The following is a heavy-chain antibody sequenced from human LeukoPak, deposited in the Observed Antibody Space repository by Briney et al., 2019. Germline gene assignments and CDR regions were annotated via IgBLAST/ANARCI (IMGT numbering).Heavy chain of an antibody. V-gene: IGHV1-8*01. Sequence: ASVKVSCKASGYTFTSYDINWVRQATGQGLEWMGWMNPNSGNTGYAQKFQGRVTMTRNTSISTAYMELSSLRSEDTAVYYCAKILGYGEPQTPGYGGQEPLAPVS. J-gene: IGHJ4*02. CDR2: MNPNSGNT. CDR1: GYTFTSYD. D-gene: IGHD4/OR15-4a*01. CDR3: AKILGYGEPQTPGY.